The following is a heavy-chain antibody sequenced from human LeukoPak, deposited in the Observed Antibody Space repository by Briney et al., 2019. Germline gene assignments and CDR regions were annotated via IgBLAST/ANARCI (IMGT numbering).Heavy chain of an antibody. V-gene: IGHV4-38-2*01. CDR1: GYSISSGYY. CDR3: ARHVYVSYYYYYMDV. J-gene: IGHJ6*03. D-gene: IGHD1-14*01. Sequence: SETLSLTCAVSGYSISSGYYCGWIRQPPGKGLEWIGSIYHSGSTYYNPSLKSRVTISVDTSKNQFSLKLSSVTAADTAVYYCARHVYVSYYYYYMDVWGKGTTVTVSS. CDR2: IYHSGST.